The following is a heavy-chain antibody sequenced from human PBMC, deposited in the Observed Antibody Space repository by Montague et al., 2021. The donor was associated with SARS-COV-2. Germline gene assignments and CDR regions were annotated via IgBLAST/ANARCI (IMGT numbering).Heavy chain of an antibody. Sequence: SETLSLTCTVSGDSMRRSYWNWSRQPPGKGLEYIGYTYYSGVANYNPSLRSRVTISLSTAKTQFSLNLRSVTAAATAVYYCASSVVGGTYRHTRWFDPWGQGTLVTVSS. CDR1: GDSMRRSY. CDR3: ASSVVGGTYRHTRWFDP. CDR2: TYYSGVA. V-gene: IGHV4-59*13. D-gene: IGHD3-16*02. J-gene: IGHJ5*02.